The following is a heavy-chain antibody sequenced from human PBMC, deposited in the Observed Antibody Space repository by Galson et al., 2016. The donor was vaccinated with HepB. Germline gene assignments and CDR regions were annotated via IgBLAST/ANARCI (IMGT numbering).Heavy chain of an antibody. J-gene: IGHJ4*02. V-gene: IGHV4-59*01. D-gene: IGHD1-26*01. CDR3: ARRVGARPPRD. Sequence: ETPSLTCTVPGGPISRYYRIWIRQPPGKGLEWIGYIYYSGCTNHHPSLKSRATISVDTSKSQFSLTLSSVTTADTAVYYCARRVGARPPRDWGPGTLVTVSS. CDR2: IYYSGCT. CDR1: GGPISRYY.